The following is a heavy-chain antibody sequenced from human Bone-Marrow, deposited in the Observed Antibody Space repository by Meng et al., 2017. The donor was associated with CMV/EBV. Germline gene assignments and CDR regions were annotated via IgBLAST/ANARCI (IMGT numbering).Heavy chain of an antibody. J-gene: IGHJ4*02. CDR2: IYWNDDK. Sequence: SGPTLVKPTQTLTLTCTFSGFSLSTSGVGVGWIRQPPGKALEWLALIYWNDDKRYSPSLKSRLTITKDTSKNQVVLTMTNMDPVDTATYYCANDIVRGVIITPFDYWGQGTLVTVSS. D-gene: IGHD3-10*01. CDR1: GFSLSTSGVG. V-gene: IGHV2-5*01. CDR3: ANDIVRGVIITPFDY.